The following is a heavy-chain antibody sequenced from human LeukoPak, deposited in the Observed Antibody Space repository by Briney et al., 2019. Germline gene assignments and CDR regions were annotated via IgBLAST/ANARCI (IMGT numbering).Heavy chain of an antibody. J-gene: IGHJ4*02. V-gene: IGHV4-59*01. D-gene: IGHD3-16*01. Sequence: SETLSLTCTVSGASISSSYWSWLRQPPGKGLELIVYTFHNGDTNYNPSLESRVTISVDTSTNDFSLRMTSVTAADTAIYYCARGAGGPDYWGQGTLVTVSS. CDR2: TFHNGDT. CDR1: GASISSSY. CDR3: ARGAGGPDY.